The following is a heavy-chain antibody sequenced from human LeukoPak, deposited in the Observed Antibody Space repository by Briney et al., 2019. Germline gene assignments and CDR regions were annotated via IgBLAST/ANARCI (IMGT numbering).Heavy chain of an antibody. D-gene: IGHD6-19*01. CDR2: IIPILGIA. J-gene: IGHJ4*02. Sequence: GASVKVSCKASGGTFSSYAISWVRQAPGQGLEWMGRIIPILGIANYAQKFQGRVTITADNSTSTAYMELSSLRSEDTAVYYCARDPGSGWYYFDYWGQGTLVTVSS. CDR3: ARDPGSGWYYFDY. V-gene: IGHV1-69*04. CDR1: GGTFSSYA.